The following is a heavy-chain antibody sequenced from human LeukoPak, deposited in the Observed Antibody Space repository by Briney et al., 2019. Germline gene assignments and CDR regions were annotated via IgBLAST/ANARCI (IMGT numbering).Heavy chain of an antibody. CDR2: ISGSGSTT. V-gene: IGHV3-23*01. CDR1: GCTFSSYD. D-gene: IGHD3-9*01. J-gene: IGHJ3*02. CDR3: AKGKYFDWSYAFEI. Sequence: GGSLRLSCAASGCTFSSYDMSWGRHAPGKGLEWVSGISGSGSTTKYADSLKGRFTISRDNSKNTVYLQMNSLGAGDTAIYHCAKGKYFDWSYAFEIWGQGTMITVSS.